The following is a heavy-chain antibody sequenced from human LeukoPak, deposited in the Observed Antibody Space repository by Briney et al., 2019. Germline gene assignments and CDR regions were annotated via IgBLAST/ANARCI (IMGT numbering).Heavy chain of an antibody. V-gene: IGHV3-23*01. CDR3: ADHPRGGSGWASFDY. CDR2: ISGSGGST. D-gene: IGHD6-19*01. CDR1: GFTFSSYA. J-gene: IGHJ4*02. Sequence: GGSLRLSCAASGFTFSSYAMSWVRQAPGKGLEWVSAISGSGGSTYYADSVKGRFTISRDNSKNTLYLQMNSLRAEDTAVYYCADHPRGGSGWASFDYWGQGTLVTVSS.